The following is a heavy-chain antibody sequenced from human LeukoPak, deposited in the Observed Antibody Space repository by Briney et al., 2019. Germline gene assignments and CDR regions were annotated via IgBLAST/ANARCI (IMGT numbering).Heavy chain of an antibody. CDR3: ARDWTTYCYDSSGYELDY. J-gene: IGHJ4*01. CDR1: GYTFTSYD. D-gene: IGHD3-22*01. V-gene: IGHV1-8*03. CDR2: MNPNSGNT. Sequence: ASVKVSCKASGYTFTSYDINWVRQATGQGLEWMGWMNPNSGNTGYAQKFQGRVTITRNTSISTAYMELSSLRSEDTAVYYCARDWTTYCYDSSGYELDYWGQGTLVTVSS.